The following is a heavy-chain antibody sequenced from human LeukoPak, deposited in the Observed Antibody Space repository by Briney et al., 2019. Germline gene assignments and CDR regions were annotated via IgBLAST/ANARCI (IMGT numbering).Heavy chain of an antibody. Sequence: GGSLRLSWSASGFTFSSYAMHWVRQAPGKGLEYVSAISSNGGSTYYADSVKGRFTISRDNSKNTLYLQMSSLRAEDTAVYYCVKGELLWFGELNPDAFDIWGQGTMVTVSS. CDR3: VKGELLWFGELNPDAFDI. CDR1: GFTFSSYA. D-gene: IGHD3-10*01. J-gene: IGHJ3*02. CDR2: ISSNGGST. V-gene: IGHV3-64D*06.